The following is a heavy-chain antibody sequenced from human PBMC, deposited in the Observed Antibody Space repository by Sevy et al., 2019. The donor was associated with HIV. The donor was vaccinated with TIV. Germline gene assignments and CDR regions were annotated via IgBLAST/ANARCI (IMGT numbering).Heavy chain of an antibody. Sequence: SQTLSLTCTVSGGSISSYYWSWIRQPPGKGLEWIGYIYYSGSTNYNPSLKSRVTISVDTSKNQCSLNLSSVTAADTAVYYCARGPWFGELAPDYWGQGTLVTVSS. J-gene: IGHJ4*02. V-gene: IGHV4-59*01. CDR3: ARGPWFGELAPDY. D-gene: IGHD3-10*01. CDR1: GGSISSYY. CDR2: IYYSGST.